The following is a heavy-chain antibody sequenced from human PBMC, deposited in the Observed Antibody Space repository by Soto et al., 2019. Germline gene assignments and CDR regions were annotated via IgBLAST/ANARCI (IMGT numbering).Heavy chain of an antibody. Sequence: GGSLRLSCAASGFTFSSYAMSWVRQAPGKGLEWVSAISGSGGSTYYADSVKGRFTNSRDNSKNTLFLQMNGLKAEDTAVYYCAKDLRRVKQLLNYYYYYGMDVWGQGTTVTVSS. D-gene: IGHD6-19*01. CDR3: AKDLRRVKQLLNYYYYYGMDV. J-gene: IGHJ6*02. CDR1: GFTFSSYA. V-gene: IGHV3-23*01. CDR2: ISGSGGST.